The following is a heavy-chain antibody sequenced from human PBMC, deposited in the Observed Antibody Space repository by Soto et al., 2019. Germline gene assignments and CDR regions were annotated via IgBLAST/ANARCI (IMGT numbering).Heavy chain of an antibody. Sequence: LRLSCAASGFTFSNAWMSWVRQAPGKGLEWVGRIKSKTDGGTTDYAAPVKGRFTISRDDSKNTLYLQMNSLKTEDTAVYYCTTDRYNWNLDFDYWGQGTLVTVSS. D-gene: IGHD1-7*01. CDR3: TTDRYNWNLDFDY. CDR1: GFTFSNAW. J-gene: IGHJ4*02. CDR2: IKSKTDGGTT. V-gene: IGHV3-15*01.